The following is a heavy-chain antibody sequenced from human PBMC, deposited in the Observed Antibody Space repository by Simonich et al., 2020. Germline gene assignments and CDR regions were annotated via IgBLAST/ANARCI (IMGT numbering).Heavy chain of an antibody. CDR3: ARDPVVPAAIRNAFDI. D-gene: IGHD2-2*01. V-gene: IGHV1-2*02. Sequence: QVQLVQSGAEVKKPGASVKVSCKASGYTFTGYYMHWVRQAPGQGLEWMGWSNPNSGGTNYAQKCQGRVTMTRDTSISTAYMELSRLRSDDTAVYYCARDPVVPAAIRNAFDIWGQGTMVTVSS. J-gene: IGHJ3*02. CDR1: GYTFTGYY. CDR2: SNPNSGGT.